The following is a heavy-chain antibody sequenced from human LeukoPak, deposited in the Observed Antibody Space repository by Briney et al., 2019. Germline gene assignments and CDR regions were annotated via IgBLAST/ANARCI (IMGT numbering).Heavy chain of an antibody. CDR2: ISAYNGHT. CDR3: ARGTWYDYSKPIDY. Sequence: GASVKVSSKASGYTFTNYAISWVRLAPGQGLEWMGWISAYNGHTNYAQKLQGRVTMTTDTSTSTAYMELRSLRSDDTAVYYCARGTWYDYSKPIDYWGQGTLVTVSS. CDR1: GYTFTNYA. D-gene: IGHD4-11*01. V-gene: IGHV1-18*01. J-gene: IGHJ4*02.